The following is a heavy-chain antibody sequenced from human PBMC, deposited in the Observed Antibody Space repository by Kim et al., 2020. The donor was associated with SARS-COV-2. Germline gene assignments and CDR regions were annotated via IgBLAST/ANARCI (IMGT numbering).Heavy chain of an antibody. J-gene: IGHJ4*02. CDR3: ARGGLTGDY. V-gene: IGHV3-7*04. CDR2: INQDGSDK. Sequence: GGSLRLSCAASGFTFSSPWMSWVRQAPGKGLEWVANINQDGSDKYYVDSVKGRFTISRDNAKNSLYLEMNSLRGEDTAVYYCARGGLTGDYWGQGTLVTVSS. CDR1: GFTFSSPW. D-gene: IGHD3-10*01.